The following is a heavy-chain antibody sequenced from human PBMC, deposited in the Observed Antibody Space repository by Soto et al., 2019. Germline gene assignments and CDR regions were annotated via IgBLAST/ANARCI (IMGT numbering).Heavy chain of an antibody. J-gene: IGHJ4*02. CDR2: VIPILGAS. D-gene: IGHD3-10*01. V-gene: IGHV1-69*08. CDR1: ADTFTGYT. Sequence: QVQLVQSGAEVKKPGSSVKVSCKASADTFTGYTVTWVRQAPGQGLEWVGRVIPILGASNFAQKFQARVTISADKSTDTAYMVLTGLTSEDTAVYYCARSRGSYYSNFDSWGQGTLVTVSS. CDR3: ARSRGSYYSNFDS.